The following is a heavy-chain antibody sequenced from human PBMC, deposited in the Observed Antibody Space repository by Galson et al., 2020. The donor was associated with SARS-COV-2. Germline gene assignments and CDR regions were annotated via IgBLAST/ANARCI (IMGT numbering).Heavy chain of an antibody. V-gene: IGHV1-2*06. J-gene: IGHJ5*02. D-gene: IGHD3-10*01. CDR3: TRGSNSSPFYHFDP. CDR1: GYTFSGHY. Sequence: GESLKISCKASGYTFSGHYMHWVRLAPGQGLEWMGRINPNSGDTDVAQKFQGRVTMTTDTSPTTAYMELSRLTSDDTAVYYCTRGSNSSPFYHFDPWGQGTLVTVSS. CDR2: INPNSGDT.